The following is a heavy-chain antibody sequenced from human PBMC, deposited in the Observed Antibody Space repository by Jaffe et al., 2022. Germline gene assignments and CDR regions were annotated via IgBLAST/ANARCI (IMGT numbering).Heavy chain of an antibody. CDR3: ANGPFPYQLTKQPAEYFQH. Sequence: QVQLVESGGGVVQPGGSLRLSCAASGFTFSSYGMHWVRQAPGKGLEWVAFIRYDGSNKYYADSVKGRFTISRDNSKNTLYLQMNSLRAEDTAVYYCANGPFPYQLTKQPAEYFQHWGQGTLVTVSS. D-gene: IGHD1-1*01. CDR2: IRYDGSNK. CDR1: GFTFSSYG. J-gene: IGHJ1*01. V-gene: IGHV3-30*02.